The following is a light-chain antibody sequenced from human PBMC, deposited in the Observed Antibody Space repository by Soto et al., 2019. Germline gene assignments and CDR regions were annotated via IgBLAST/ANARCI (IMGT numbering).Light chain of an antibody. Sequence: QSALTQPASVSGSPGQSITISCTGTSRDIGGYNYVSWHQQHPGKAPKVIITEVSNRPSGVSDRFSGSKSGNTASLTISGLQAEDEADYYCSSYAGNKTVVFGGGTKLTVL. J-gene: IGLJ3*02. CDR1: SRDIGGYNY. CDR2: EVS. CDR3: SSYAGNKTVV. V-gene: IGLV2-14*01.